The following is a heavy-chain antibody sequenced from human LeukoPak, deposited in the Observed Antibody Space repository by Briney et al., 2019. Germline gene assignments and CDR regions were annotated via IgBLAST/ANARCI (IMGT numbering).Heavy chain of an antibody. CDR3: ARDSTRSAAKGFGAYYYYGMDV. J-gene: IGHJ6*04. Sequence: PGGSLRLSCAASGFTFSGYWMSWVRQAPGKGLEWVANIKQDGSEKYYVDPVKGRFTISRDNAKNSLYLQMNSLRAEDTAVYYCARDSTRSAAKGFGAYYYYGMDVWGKGTTVTVSS. CDR2: IKQDGSEK. CDR1: GFTFSGYW. V-gene: IGHV3-7*03. D-gene: IGHD2-2*01.